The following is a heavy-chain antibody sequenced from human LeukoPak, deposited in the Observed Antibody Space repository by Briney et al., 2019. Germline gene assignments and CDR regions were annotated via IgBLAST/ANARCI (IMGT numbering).Heavy chain of an antibody. CDR2: ISSGSSTT. J-gene: IGHJ4*01. V-gene: IGHV3-48*02. CDR3: ARVPTDYTINYLDN. Sequence: GGSLRLYCAASGFAFSTYNMNWVRQAPGKGLEWVSFISSGSSTTYYADSVKGRFTISRDNVENSLYLQMNSLRDEDTAVYYCARVPTDYTINYLDNSGHKTPLTASP. CDR1: GFAFSTYN. D-gene: IGHD3-16*01.